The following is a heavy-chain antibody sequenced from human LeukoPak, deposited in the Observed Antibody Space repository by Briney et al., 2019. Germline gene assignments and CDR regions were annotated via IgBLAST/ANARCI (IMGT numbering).Heavy chain of an antibody. Sequence: ASVKVSCKASGYTFTSYDTNWVRQATGQGLEWMGWMNPNSGNTGYAQKFQGRVTMTRNTSISTAYMELSSLRSEDTAVYYCARPPGSGYSFDYWGQGTLVTVSS. CDR3: ARPPGSGYSFDY. CDR2: MNPNSGNT. D-gene: IGHD3-22*01. J-gene: IGHJ4*02. CDR1: GYTFTSYD. V-gene: IGHV1-8*01.